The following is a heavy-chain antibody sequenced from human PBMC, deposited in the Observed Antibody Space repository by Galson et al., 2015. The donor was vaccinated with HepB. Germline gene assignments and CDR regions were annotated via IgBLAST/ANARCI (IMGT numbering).Heavy chain of an antibody. CDR1: GGTFSSYA. J-gene: IGHJ5*02. V-gene: IGHV1-69*13. CDR2: IIPIFGTA. CDR3: ARRSLPRASWFDP. Sequence: SVKVSCKASGGTFSSYAISWVRQAPGQGLEWMGGIIPIFGTANYAQKFQGRVTITADESTSTAYMELSSLRSEDTAVYYCARRSLPRASWFDPWGQGTLVTVSS.